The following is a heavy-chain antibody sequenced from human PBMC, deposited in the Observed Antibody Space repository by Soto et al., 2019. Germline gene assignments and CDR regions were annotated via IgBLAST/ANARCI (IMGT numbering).Heavy chain of an antibody. CDR2: INAGNGNT. CDR3: ARDNIVVVPAADPFDY. J-gene: IGHJ4*02. D-gene: IGHD2-2*01. CDR1: GYTFTSYA. V-gene: IGHV1-3*01. Sequence: ASVKVSCKASGYTFTSYAMHWVRQAPGQRLEWIGWINAGNGNTKYSQKFQGRVTITRDTSASTAYMELSSLRSEDTAVYYCARDNIVVVPAADPFDYWGQGTLVTVSS.